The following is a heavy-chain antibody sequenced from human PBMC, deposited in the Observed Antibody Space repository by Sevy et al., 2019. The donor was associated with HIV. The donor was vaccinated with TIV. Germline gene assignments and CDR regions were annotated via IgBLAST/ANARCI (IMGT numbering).Heavy chain of an antibody. CDR2: ISSSSSTI. V-gene: IGHV3-48*02. Sequence: GGSLRLSCAASGFTFSSYSMNWVRQAPGKGLEWVSYISSSSSTIYYADSVKGRFTISRDNVKNSLYLQMNSLRDEDTAVYYCARDSGYSSGWYDWYFDLWGRGTLVTVSS. D-gene: IGHD6-19*01. J-gene: IGHJ2*01. CDR3: ARDSGYSSGWYDWYFDL. CDR1: GFTFSSYS.